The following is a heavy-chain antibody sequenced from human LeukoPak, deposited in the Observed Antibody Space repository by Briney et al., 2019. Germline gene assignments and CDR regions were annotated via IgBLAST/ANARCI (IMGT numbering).Heavy chain of an antibody. Sequence: GGSLRLSCAASGFTFSDYWMHWVRQAPGKGLVWVSRINSDGSTTNYADSVKGRFTISRDNAKNTLYLQMSSLRAEDTAVYYCPRDSPSGTRNDFDYWGQGTLVTVSS. V-gene: IGHV3-74*01. D-gene: IGHD3/OR15-3a*01. CDR3: PRDSPSGTRNDFDY. J-gene: IGHJ4*02. CDR1: GFTFSDYW. CDR2: INSDGSTT.